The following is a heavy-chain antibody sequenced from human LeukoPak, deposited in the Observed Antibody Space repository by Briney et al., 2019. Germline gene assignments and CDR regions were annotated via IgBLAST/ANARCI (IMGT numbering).Heavy chain of an antibody. CDR1: GGSFSGYY. V-gene: IGHV4-34*01. D-gene: IGHD3-10*01. Sequence: KPSETLSLTCAVYGGSFSGYYWSWIRQPPGKGLEWIGEINHSGSTNYNPSLKSRVTMSVDTSKNQFSLKLSSVTAADTAVYYCARASITRVAFDIWGQETMVTVSS. CDR2: INHSGST. J-gene: IGHJ3*02. CDR3: ARASITRVAFDI.